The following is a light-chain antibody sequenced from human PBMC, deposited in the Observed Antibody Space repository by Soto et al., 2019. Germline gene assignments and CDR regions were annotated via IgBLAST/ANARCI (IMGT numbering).Light chain of an antibody. Sequence: EIVLTQSPGTLSLSPGERATLSCRASQSVSSNYLAWYQQKPGQAPRLLIYGASTRATGIADRFSGSGSGTDFTLSIGRLEPEDFAVYYCHQYGSSPQTFGQGTKVDIK. CDR1: QSVSSNY. V-gene: IGKV3-20*01. J-gene: IGKJ1*01. CDR2: GAS. CDR3: HQYGSSPQT.